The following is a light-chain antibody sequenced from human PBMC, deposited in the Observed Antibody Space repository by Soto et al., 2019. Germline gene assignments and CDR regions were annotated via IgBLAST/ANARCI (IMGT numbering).Light chain of an antibody. V-gene: IGKV3-20*01. J-gene: IGKJ5*01. CDR3: IPSVSSPLS. Sequence: EIVLTQSPGTLSLSPGERATLSCRASQSVSSSYLAWYQQKPGQAPRLLIYGASSRTHGIPDRLSGSASGLEFTQNISRLEPADFAVHYYIPSVSSPLSCGQSTRLEIK. CDR1: QSVSSSY. CDR2: GAS.